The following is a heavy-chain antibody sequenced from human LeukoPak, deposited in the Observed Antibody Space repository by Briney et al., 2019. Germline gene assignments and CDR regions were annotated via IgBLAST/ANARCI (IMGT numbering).Heavy chain of an antibody. J-gene: IGHJ4*02. CDR2: IYTGGIT. CDR1: GLTLSSNH. CDR3: ARDHAAAGGGLDY. D-gene: IGHD6-13*01. Sequence: PGGSLRLSCAASGLTLSSNHMAWVRQAPGKGLEWVSVIYTGGITYYADSVQGRFTISRDNSKNTLYLQMNSLRLEDTALYYCARDHAAAGGGLDYWGQGTQVIVSS. V-gene: IGHV3-53*01.